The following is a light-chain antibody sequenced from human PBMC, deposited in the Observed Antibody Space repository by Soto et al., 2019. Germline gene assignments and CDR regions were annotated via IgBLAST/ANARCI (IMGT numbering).Light chain of an antibody. J-gene: IGKJ2*01. CDR1: QSISRS. Sequence: EIVFTQSPAILSVSPGDRSTLSCRASQSISRSLAWYQQKPGQAHRLLISDASTRATGIPARFSGSGSGTEFTLTISSLQSEDFALYYCHQYNSWPPGTFGQGTKVDI. CDR2: DAS. V-gene: IGKV3-15*01. CDR3: HQYNSWPPGT.